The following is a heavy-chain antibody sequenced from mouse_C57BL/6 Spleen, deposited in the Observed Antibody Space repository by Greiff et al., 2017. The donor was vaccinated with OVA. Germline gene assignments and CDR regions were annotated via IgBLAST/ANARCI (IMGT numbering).Heavy chain of an antibody. J-gene: IGHJ4*01. D-gene: IGHD4-1*02. CDR1: GYTFTDYE. CDR2: IDPETGGT. V-gene: IGHV1-15*01. Sequence: QVQLHQSGAELVRPGASVTLSCKASGYTFTDYEMHWVKQTPVHGLEWIGAIDPETGGTAYNQKFKGKAILTADKSSRTAYMELRSLTSEDSAVYYCTAPNWDAMDYWGQGTSVTVSS. CDR3: TAPNWDAMDY.